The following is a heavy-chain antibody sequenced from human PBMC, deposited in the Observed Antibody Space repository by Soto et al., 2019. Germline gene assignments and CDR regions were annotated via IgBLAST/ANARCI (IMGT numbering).Heavy chain of an antibody. V-gene: IGHV4-31*03. CDR1: GGSISSGGYY. CDR3: ARVHDYGGNSWRTTFDY. J-gene: IGHJ4*02. D-gene: IGHD4-17*01. CDR2: IYYSGST. Sequence: QVQLQESGPGLVKPSQTLSLTCTVSGGSISSGGYYWSWIRQHPGKGLEWIGYIYYSGSTYYNPSLKGRVTISVDTSKNQFSLKLSSVTAADTAVFYCARVHDYGGNSWRTTFDYWGQGTLVTVSS.